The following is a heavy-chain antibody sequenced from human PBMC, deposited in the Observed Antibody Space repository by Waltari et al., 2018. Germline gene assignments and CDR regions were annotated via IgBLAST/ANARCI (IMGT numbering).Heavy chain of an antibody. D-gene: IGHD6-19*01. CDR3: ATKRESSASGFDY. CDR2: IYYSGST. CDR1: GGSISSSSYY. J-gene: IGHJ4*02. Sequence: QLQLQESGPGLVKPSETLSFTCTVSGGSISSSSYYWGWIRQPPGKGLEWIGSIYYSGSTYYTPSLKSRVTISVDRSKNQFSLKLSSVTAADTAVYYCATKRESSASGFDYWGQGTLVTVSS. V-gene: IGHV4-39*01.